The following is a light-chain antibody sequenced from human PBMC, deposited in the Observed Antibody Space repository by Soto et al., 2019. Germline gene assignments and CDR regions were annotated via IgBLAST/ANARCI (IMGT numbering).Light chain of an antibody. V-gene: IGKV3-20*01. CDR2: GAS. J-gene: IGKJ4*01. CDR1: QSVFNNH. CDR3: QQYGSSPLT. Sequence: EMVLAQPTGTPSLSRGERATHSCRVSQSVFNNHIGWYQQKPGQAPRRLIFGASFRATGIPDRFSGSGSGTDFTLTISRLEPEDFAVYYCQQYGSSPLTFGGGTKVDIK.